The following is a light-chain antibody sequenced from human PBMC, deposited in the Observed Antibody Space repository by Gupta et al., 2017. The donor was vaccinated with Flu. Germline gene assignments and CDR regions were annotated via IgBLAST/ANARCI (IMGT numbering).Light chain of an antibody. J-gene: IGKJ4*01. CDR3: RQALQTPRLT. V-gene: IGKV2-28*01. CDR2: LGS. Sequence: DIVMTQSPLSLPVTPGEPASISCRSSQSLLHGNGYNYLNWYLQRPGQSPQLLIYLGSNRAAGVPDRFSGSGSGTDFTLKISRGEAEDIGIYYCRQALQTPRLTFGGGTKVEIK. CDR1: QSLLHGNGYNY.